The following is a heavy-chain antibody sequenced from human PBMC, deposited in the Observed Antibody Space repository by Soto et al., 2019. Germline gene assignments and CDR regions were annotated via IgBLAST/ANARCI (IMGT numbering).Heavy chain of an antibody. J-gene: IGHJ6*02. V-gene: IGHV4-59*01. CDR2: IFYSGST. Sequence: QVQLKELGPGLVKPSETLSLTCTVSGGSITAFFLSWVRQPPGKGLDSIGYIFYSGSTNYNPSLKSRVTISLDTSKTQFSLNMTSVTAEDTAVYYCATQTGLYDYGMDVWGQGTKVAVSS. CDR3: ATQTGLYDYGMDV. CDR1: GGSITAFF.